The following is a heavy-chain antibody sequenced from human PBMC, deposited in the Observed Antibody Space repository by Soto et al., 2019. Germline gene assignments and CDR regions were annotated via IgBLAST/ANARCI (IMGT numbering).Heavy chain of an antibody. CDR1: GGSISSYY. D-gene: IGHD3-10*01. V-gene: IGHV4-59*01. J-gene: IGHJ4*02. CDR3: ARSPITMVPERYYFDY. CDR2: IYYSGST. Sequence: SGTLSVTCIFSGGSISSYYWSWIRQPPGKGLELIGYIYYSGSTNYNPSLKSRVTISVDTSKNQFSLKLSSVTAADTALYYCARSPITMVPERYYFDYWGQGTLVTVSS.